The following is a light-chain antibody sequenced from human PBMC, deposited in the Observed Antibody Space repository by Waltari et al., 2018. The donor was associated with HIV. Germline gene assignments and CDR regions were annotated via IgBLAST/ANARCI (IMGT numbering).Light chain of an antibody. CDR2: DVT. CDR1: SSDVGAYNS. CDR3: ASHAGSKDV. J-gene: IGLJ2*01. V-gene: IGLV2-8*01. Sequence: QSALTQPPSASGSPGQSVTISCTGTSSDVGAYNSVSWFQQHPGKAPKLMIDDVTKRPSGVPDRFSGSKSGNTASLTVSGLQAEDEADYYCASHAGSKDVFGGGTRLTVL.